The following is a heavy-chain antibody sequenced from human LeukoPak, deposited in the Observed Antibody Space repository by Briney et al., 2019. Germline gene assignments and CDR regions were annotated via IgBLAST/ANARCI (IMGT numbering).Heavy chain of an antibody. CDR2: IKQDGSEK. CDR1: GFTFTNYW. D-gene: IGHD6-6*01. V-gene: IGHV3-7*01. CDR3: ARIGYSSSSFDY. J-gene: IGHJ4*02. Sequence: PAGYLRLSCAASGFTFTNYWMSWDRQGPGKGLEWLANIKQDGSEKDYLDSVKGRFTISRDNAKNSLYLQMNSLRAEDTAVYLCARIGYSSSSFDYWGQGTLVTVSS.